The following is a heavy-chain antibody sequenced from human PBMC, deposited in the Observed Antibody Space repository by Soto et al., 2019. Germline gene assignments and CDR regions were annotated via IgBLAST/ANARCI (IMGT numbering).Heavy chain of an antibody. CDR3: ARGGGWYVWFDP. V-gene: IGHV1-3*01. CDR1: GYTFTSYA. CDR2: INAGNGNT. D-gene: IGHD6-19*01. Sequence: GSVKVSCKASGYTFTSYAMHWVRQAPGQRLEWMGWINAGNGNTKYSQKFQGRVTITRDTSASTAYMELSSLRSEDTAVYYCARGGGWYVWFDPWGQGTLVTVSS. J-gene: IGHJ5*02.